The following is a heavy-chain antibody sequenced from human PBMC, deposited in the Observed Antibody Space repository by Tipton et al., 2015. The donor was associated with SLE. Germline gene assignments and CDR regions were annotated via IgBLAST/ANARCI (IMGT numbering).Heavy chain of an antibody. J-gene: IGHJ4*02. D-gene: IGHD5-18*01. CDR3: TTHGGYSYVY. Sequence: SLRLSCAASGFTFNIHGMTWVRQAPGKGLEWVSGISGGGGGTYYADSVKGRFSMSRDNSKNTLYLQMNSLRAEDTAVYYCTTHGGYSYVYWGQGTLVTVSS. V-gene: IGHV3-23*01. CDR2: ISGGGGGT. CDR1: GFTFNIHG.